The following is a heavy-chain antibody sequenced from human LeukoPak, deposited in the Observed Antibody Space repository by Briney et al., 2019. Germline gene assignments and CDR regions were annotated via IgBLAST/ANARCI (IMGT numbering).Heavy chain of an antibody. CDR1: GFTFNTYW. D-gene: IGHD2-21*02. CDR3: ARSAYCGSNCHYYFDY. V-gene: IGHV3-74*01. J-gene: IGHJ4*02. Sequence: TGGSLRLSCAASGFTFNTYWMHWVRQVPGKGLVWVSRINSDGSSTSYADSVKGRFAISRDNAQNTLYLQVNSLRAEDTAVYYCARSAYCGSNCHYYFDYWGQGTLVTVSS. CDR2: INSDGSST.